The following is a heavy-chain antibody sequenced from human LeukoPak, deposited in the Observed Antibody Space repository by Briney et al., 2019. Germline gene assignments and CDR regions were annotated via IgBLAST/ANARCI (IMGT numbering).Heavy chain of an antibody. D-gene: IGHD3-16*01. V-gene: IGHV3-7*03. J-gene: IGHJ4*02. CDR1: GFTFSSYW. CDR2: IKQDGSEK. Sequence: GGSLRLSCAASGFTFSSYWMSWVRQAPGKGLEWVANIKQDGSEKYYVDSVKGRFTISRDNAKNSLYLQMNSLRAEDTALYYCARAYDYVWGSPSDYWGQGTLVTVSS. CDR3: ARAYDYVWGSPSDY.